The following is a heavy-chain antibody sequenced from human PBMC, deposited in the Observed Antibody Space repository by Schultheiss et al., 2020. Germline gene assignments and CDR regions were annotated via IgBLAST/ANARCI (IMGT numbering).Heavy chain of an antibody. CDR2: ISWNSGSI. Sequence: SLKISCAASGFTFDDYAMHWVRQAPGKGLEWVSGISWNSGSIGYADSVKGRFTISRDNAKNSLYLQMNSLRAEDTALYYCAKDMIGSSSGFDYWGQGTLVTVSS. CDR1: GFTFDDYA. D-gene: IGHD6-13*01. CDR3: AKDMIGSSSGFDY. V-gene: IGHV3-9*01. J-gene: IGHJ4*02.